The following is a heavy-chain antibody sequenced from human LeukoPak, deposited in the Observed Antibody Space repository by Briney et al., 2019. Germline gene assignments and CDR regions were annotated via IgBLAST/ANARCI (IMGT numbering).Heavy chain of an antibody. Sequence: PGGSLRLSCAASGFTFSTSGMNWVRQAPGKGLEWVSSITGSSSSIYYRDSVKGRFTISRDNAKNSLYLQMNGLRAEDTAVYYCAREKVIGHSPYDAFDIWGQGTLVTVSS. CDR2: ITGSSSSI. V-gene: IGHV3-21*01. D-gene: IGHD3/OR15-3a*01. CDR1: GFTFSTSG. J-gene: IGHJ3*02. CDR3: AREKVIGHSPYDAFDI.